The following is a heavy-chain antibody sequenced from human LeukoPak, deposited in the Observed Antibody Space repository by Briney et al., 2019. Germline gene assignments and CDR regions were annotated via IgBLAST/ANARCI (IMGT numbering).Heavy chain of an antibody. CDR3: ARDLRPANL. CDR2: IHPASANT. V-gene: IGHV1-2*02. Sequence: ASVKVSCKASGYTFTEHFIHWVRQAPGQGLQYMGWIHPASANTVYAQMFHGRVTLTRDTPATTTYMELSGLRSGDTAVYYCARDLRPANLWGQGTLVTVSS. J-gene: IGHJ4*02. D-gene: IGHD1-7*01. CDR1: GYTFTEHF.